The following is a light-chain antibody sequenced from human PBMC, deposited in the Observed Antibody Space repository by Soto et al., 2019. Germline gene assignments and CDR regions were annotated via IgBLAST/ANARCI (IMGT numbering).Light chain of an antibody. CDR3: QQYNSYSWT. V-gene: IGKV1-5*01. Sequence: DIQMTQSPSTLSATVGNRITITCRASQSISSWLAWYQQKPGKAPKLLIYDASSLESGFPSRFSGSGSGTEFTLTISSLQPDDFATYYCQQYNSYSWTFGQGTRWIS. J-gene: IGKJ1*01. CDR2: DAS. CDR1: QSISSW.